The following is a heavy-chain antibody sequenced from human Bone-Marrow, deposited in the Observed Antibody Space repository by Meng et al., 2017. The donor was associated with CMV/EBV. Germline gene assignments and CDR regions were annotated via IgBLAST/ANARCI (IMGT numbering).Heavy chain of an antibody. CDR2: IYSGGST. J-gene: IGHJ6*02. V-gene: IGHV3-53*01. CDR3: ARDQKFLEWSHSMDV. Sequence: GGSLRLSCAASGFTVSSNYMSWVRQAPGKGLEWVSVIYSGGSTYYADSVKGRFTISRDNSKNTLYLQMNSLRAEDTAVYYCARDQKFLEWSHSMDVWGQGPTVTVPS. CDR1: GFTVSSNY. D-gene: IGHD3-3*01.